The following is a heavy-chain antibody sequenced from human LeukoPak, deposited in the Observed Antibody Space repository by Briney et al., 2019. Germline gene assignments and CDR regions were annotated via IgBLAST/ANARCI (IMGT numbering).Heavy chain of an antibody. CDR2: INHSGST. D-gene: IGHD6-6*01. J-gene: IGHJ6*03. CDR1: GGSFSGYY. CDR3: ARFRIAARLRYYYYMDV. V-gene: IGHV4-34*01. Sequence: KTSETLSLTCAVYGGSFSGYYWSWIRQPPGKGLEWIGEINHSGSTNYSPSLKSRVTISVDTSKNQFSLKLSSVTAADTAVYYCARFRIAARLRYYYYMDVWGKGTTVTVSS.